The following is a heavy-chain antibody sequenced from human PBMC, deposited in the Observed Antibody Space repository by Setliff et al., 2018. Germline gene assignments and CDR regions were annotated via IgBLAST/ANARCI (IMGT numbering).Heavy chain of an antibody. D-gene: IGHD3-22*01. Sequence: GASVKVSCKASGYTFTSHYMHWVRQAPGLGLEWMGTIKPSSGRTSYAQKFQGRVTMTRDTSTSTVYMDMSSLRSEDTAVYYCARDVFPCHYEGAFDIWGQGTMVTVSS. J-gene: IGHJ3*02. CDR2: IKPSSGRT. CDR1: GYTFTSHY. CDR3: ARDVFPCHYEGAFDI. V-gene: IGHV1-46*01.